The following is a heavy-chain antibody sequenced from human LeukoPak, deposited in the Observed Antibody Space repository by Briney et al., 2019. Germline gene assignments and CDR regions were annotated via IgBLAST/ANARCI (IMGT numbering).Heavy chain of an antibody. J-gene: IGHJ4*02. Sequence: PGGSLRLSCAASGFSFSSYGMYWVRQAPGKGLEWVALIYNDGGLPNYLDSVRGRFTISRDNSKNTLYLQMDSLRVEDTAFYYCAQGHYVGNSEFLDNWGQGSLVIVSS. V-gene: IGHV3-33*07. CDR3: AQGHYVGNSEFLDN. CDR2: IYNDGGLP. CDR1: GFSFSSYG. D-gene: IGHD4-23*01.